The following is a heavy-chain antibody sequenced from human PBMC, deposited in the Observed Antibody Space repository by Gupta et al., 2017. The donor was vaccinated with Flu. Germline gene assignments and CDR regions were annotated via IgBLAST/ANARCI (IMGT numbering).Heavy chain of an antibody. CDR3: ARVALVGAGSNWFDP. CDR1: SDYF. J-gene: IGHJ5*02. V-gene: IGHV4-34*01. CDR2: INHSGRT. Sequence: SDYFWGWSRQPPGKGLEWIGEINHSGRTNYNPSLKSRVTISIDTSKNQVSLKLRSLNAADTAVYYCARVALVGAGSNWFDPWGQGTLVTVSS. D-gene: IGHD1-26*01.